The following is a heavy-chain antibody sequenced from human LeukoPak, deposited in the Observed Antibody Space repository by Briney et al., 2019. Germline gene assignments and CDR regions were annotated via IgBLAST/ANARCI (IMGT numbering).Heavy chain of an antibody. CDR3: AREDSGSGSLNPQRGDWFDP. J-gene: IGHJ5*02. Sequence: SETLSLTCTVSGGSISSYYWSWIRQPLGKGLEWIGYIYYSGRNNYNPSLKSRVTISVDTSKNQFSLKLSSVTAADTAVYYCAREDSGSGSLNPQRGDWFDPWGQGTLVTVSS. V-gene: IGHV4-59*01. D-gene: IGHD3-10*01. CDR1: GGSISSYY. CDR2: IYYSGRN.